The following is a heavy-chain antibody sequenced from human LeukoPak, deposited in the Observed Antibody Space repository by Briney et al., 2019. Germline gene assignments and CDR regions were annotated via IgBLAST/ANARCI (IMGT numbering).Heavy chain of an antibody. J-gene: IGHJ5*02. V-gene: IGHV3-73*01. D-gene: IGHD3-10*02. CDR2: IARKVDNYAT. CDR1: GFTFSSYE. CDR3: TPSTYGRWGWFDP. Sequence: GGSLRLSCAASGFTFSSYEMNWFRQASGKGLEWVGRIARKVDNYATVYAASVKGRFTISRDDSRNTAYLEMNSLKIEDTAVYYCTPSTYGRWGWFDPWGQGTLVIVSS.